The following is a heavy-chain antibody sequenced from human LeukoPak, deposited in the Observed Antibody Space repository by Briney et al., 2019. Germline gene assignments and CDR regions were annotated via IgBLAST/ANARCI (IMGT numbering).Heavy chain of an antibody. Sequence: SETLSLACTVSGDSISSSSYYWGWIRQPPGKGLEWIGSIYYSGSTYYNPSLKSRVTISVDTSKNQFSLKLSSVTAADTAVYYCARFFGLSGSFDYWGQGTLVTVSS. J-gene: IGHJ4*02. CDR3: ARFFGLSGSFDY. D-gene: IGHD3-16*02. V-gene: IGHV4-39*01. CDR2: IYYSGST. CDR1: GDSISSSSYY.